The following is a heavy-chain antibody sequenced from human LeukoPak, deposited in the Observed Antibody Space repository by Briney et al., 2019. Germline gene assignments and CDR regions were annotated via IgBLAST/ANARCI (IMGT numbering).Heavy chain of an antibody. V-gene: IGHV4-31*03. CDR2: IYYSGNT. J-gene: IGHJ3*01. Sequence: SETLSLTCTVSGYSISSGVYYWTWIRQDPGKGLEWIGYIYYSGNTFYNPALKSRATISVDTSKNQFSLTLSSVTAADTAVYYCARVRIAGQDAFDVWGQGTTVTVSS. D-gene: IGHD6-6*01. CDR1: GYSISSGVYY. CDR3: ARVRIAGQDAFDV.